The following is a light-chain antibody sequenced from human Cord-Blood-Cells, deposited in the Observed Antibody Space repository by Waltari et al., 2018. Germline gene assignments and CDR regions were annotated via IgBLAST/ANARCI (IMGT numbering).Light chain of an antibody. CDR2: WAS. CDR1: PSVLYSSNNKNY. J-gene: IGKJ2*01. V-gene: IGKV4-1*01. CDR3: QQYYSTPYT. Sequence: DIVMTQSPDSLAVSLGERATLNCKSSPSVLYSSNNKNYLAWYQKKPGQPPKLLIYWASTRESGVPDRFSGSGSGTDFTLTISSLQAEDVAVYYCQQYYSTPYTFGQGTKLEIK.